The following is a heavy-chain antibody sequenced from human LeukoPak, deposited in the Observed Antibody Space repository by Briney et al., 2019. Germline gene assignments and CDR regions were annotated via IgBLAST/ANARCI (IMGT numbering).Heavy chain of an antibody. D-gene: IGHD3-10*01. J-gene: IGHJ6*02. CDR1: GGSISSYY. Sequence: SETLSLTCTVSGGSISSYYWSWIRQPPGKGLEWIGYIYYSGNTNYNPSLKSRVTISVDTCKNQFSLKLSSVTAADTAVYYCARHQGLWFGEFSYGMDVWGQGTTVTVSS. V-gene: IGHV4-59*08. CDR3: ARHQGLWFGEFSYGMDV. CDR2: IYYSGNT.